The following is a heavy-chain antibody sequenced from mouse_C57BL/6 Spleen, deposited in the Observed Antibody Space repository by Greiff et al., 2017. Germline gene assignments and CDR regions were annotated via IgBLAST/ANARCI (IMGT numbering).Heavy chain of an antibody. J-gene: IGHJ3*01. CDR2: ISSGGSYT. CDR3: ARLEDYDPWFAY. CDR1: GFTFSSYG. Sequence: EVQGVESGGDLVKPGGSLKLSCAASGFTFSSYGMSWVRQTPDKRLEWVATISSGGSYTYYPDSVKGRFTISRDNAKNTLYLQMSSLKSEDTAMYYCARLEDYDPWFAYWGQGTLVTVSA. V-gene: IGHV5-6*01. D-gene: IGHD2-4*01.